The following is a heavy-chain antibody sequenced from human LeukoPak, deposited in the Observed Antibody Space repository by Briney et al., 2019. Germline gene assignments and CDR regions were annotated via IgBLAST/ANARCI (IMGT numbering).Heavy chain of an antibody. Sequence: SETLSLTCTVSGGSISSYYWSWVRQPPGKGLEWIGDIYYSGSTNYNPSLQSRVTISVDTSKNQFSLKLSSVTAADTAVYYCARYPYYYDSSGYYYSRAYYYYYMDVWGKGTTVTVSS. CDR3: ARYPYYYDSSGYYYSRAYYYYYMDV. CDR2: IYYSGST. J-gene: IGHJ6*03. CDR1: GGSISSYY. D-gene: IGHD3-22*01. V-gene: IGHV4-59*08.